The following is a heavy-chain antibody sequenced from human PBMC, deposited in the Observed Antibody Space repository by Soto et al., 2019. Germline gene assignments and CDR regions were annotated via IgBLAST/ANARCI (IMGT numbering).Heavy chain of an antibody. CDR3: ERPSYHCSGNYLAYGMAV. D-gene: IGHD3-10*01. Sequence: SVKVSCKASGYTFTYRYLHWVRQAPGQALEWMGWITPFNGNTKYVQKFKARVTITRDTSMSTAYMELSSLRSDDTAMYYCERPSYHCSGNYLAYGMAVWGQGTTVTVSS. V-gene: IGHV1-45*02. J-gene: IGHJ6*02. CDR1: GYTFTYRY. CDR2: ITPFNGNT.